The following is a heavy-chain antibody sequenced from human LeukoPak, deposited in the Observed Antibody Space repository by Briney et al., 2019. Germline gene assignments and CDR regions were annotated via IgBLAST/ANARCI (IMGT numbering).Heavy chain of an antibody. CDR3: ARDPYSGAYGDTYYYFMDV. J-gene: IGHJ6*03. CDR1: GGSFSGYY. CDR2: INHSGST. D-gene: IGHD1-26*01. Sequence: SETLSLTCAVYGGSFSGYYWSWIRQPPGKGLEWIGEINHSGSTNYNPSLKSRVTISVDTSKNQFSLKLSSVTAADTAVYYCARDPYSGAYGDTYYYFMDVWGKGTTVTISS. V-gene: IGHV4-34*01.